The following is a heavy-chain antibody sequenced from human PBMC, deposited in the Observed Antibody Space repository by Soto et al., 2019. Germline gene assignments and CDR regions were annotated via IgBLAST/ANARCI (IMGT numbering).Heavy chain of an antibody. V-gene: IGHV1-18*01. CDR1: GYTFTSYG. Sequence: QVQLVQSGAEVKKPGASVKVSCKASGYTFTSYGISWVRQAPGQGLEWMGWISAYNGNTNYAQKLQGRVTMTTDTSTSIAYMELRRLRSVDTAVYYCARDLESTVTRNNYYGMDVWGQGTTVTVSS. D-gene: IGHD4-17*01. CDR3: ARDLESTVTRNNYYGMDV. CDR2: ISAYNGNT. J-gene: IGHJ6*02.